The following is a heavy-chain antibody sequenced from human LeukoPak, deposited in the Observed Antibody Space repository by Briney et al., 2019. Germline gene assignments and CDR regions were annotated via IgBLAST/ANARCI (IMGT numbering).Heavy chain of an antibody. J-gene: IGHJ4*02. CDR3: ARGARRSPPDY. CDR1: GFTFSSYG. Sequence: QSGGSLRLSCAASGFTFSSYGMHWVRQAPGKGLEWVAVISYDGSNKYYADSVKGRFTISRDNSKNTLYLQMNSLRAEDTAVYYCARGARRSPPDYWGQGTLVTVSS. D-gene: IGHD1-26*01. CDR2: ISYDGSNK. V-gene: IGHV3-30*03.